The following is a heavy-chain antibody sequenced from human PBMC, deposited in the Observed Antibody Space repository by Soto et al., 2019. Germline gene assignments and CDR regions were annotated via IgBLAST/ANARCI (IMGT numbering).Heavy chain of an antibody. D-gene: IGHD3-3*01. V-gene: IGHV4-34*01. CDR3: MSVRIRVLRFLESVFDF. CDR2: INHSGST. CDR1: GGSFSSYY. J-gene: IGHJ3*01. Sequence: PSETLSLSCAVYGGSFSSYYWSWIRQPPGKGLEWIGEINHSGSTNYNPSLKSRVTISVDTSKNQFSLKLSSGTAADTAVYYCMSVRIRVLRFLESVFDFWGKGTMVPGS.